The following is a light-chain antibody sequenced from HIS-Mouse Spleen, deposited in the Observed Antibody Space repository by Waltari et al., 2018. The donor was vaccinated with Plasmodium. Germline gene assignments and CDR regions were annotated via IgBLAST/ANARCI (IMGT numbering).Light chain of an antibody. Sequence: DIQMTQSPSSLSASVGDRVTITCRASQSINSYLNWYQQKPGKAPKLLIYAASSLQSGVPSRFSGSGSGTDFTLTISSLQPEDFATYYCQQNYNTWTFGQGTKLEIK. V-gene: IGKV1-39*01. CDR2: AAS. J-gene: IGKJ1*01. CDR3: QQNYNTWT. CDR1: QSINSY.